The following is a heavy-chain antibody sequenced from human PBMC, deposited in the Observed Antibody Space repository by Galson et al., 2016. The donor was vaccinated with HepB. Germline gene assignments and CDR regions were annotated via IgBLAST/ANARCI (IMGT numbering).Heavy chain of an antibody. CDR1: GFTFSTYA. CDR3: ARGGQSSKYNWNLPFDP. J-gene: IGHJ5*02. CDR2: ISYDGSNK. Sequence: SLRLSCAASGFTFSTYAMHWVRQAPDKGLEWVAVISYDGSNKYYADSVKGRFTISRDNSKNTLYLQMNSLRAEDTAVYYCARGGQSSKYNWNLPFDPWGQGTLVTVSS. D-gene: IGHD1-20*01. V-gene: IGHV3-30*04.